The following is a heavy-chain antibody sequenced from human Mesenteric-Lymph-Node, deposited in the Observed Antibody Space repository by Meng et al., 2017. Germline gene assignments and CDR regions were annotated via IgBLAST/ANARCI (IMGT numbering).Heavy chain of an antibody. V-gene: IGHV3-11*04. D-gene: IGHD5-24*01. CDR3: ARDSNWSLGS. Sequence: GGSLRLSCAASGFSFSDYYMTWIRQAPGKGLEFVAYIGWSGNPAYYGDSVKGRFTISRDNTKNLVYLQMNSLRAEDTAVYFCARDSNWSLGSWGQGTLVTVSS. CDR2: IGWSGNPA. CDR1: GFSFSDYY. J-gene: IGHJ5*02.